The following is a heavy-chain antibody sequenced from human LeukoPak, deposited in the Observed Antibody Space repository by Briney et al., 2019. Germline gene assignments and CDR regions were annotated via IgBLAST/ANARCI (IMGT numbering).Heavy chain of an antibody. V-gene: IGHV1-2*02. J-gene: IGHJ3*02. D-gene: IGHD3-10*01. CDR1: GYTFTSYG. Sequence: GASVKVSCKASGYTFTSYGISWVRQAPGQGLEWMGWINPNGGGTNYAQKFQGRVTMTRDTSISTAYMELSRLRSDDTAVYYCARVLGIVSYGSGDAFDIWGQGTMVTVSS. CDR3: ARVLGIVSYGSGDAFDI. CDR2: INPNGGGT.